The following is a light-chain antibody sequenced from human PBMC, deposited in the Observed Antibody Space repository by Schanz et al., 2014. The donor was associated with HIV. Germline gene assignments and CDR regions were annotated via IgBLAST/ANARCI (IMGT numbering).Light chain of an antibody. J-gene: IGKJ4*01. CDR2: EAT. CDR1: QGXXXX. V-gene: IGKV1-33*01. Sequence: EIQMTQSPYSLSASVGDRVTITCQASQGXXXXKNPNKKNPAKPPTTQNDEATNSEKGVPSRFSGSGSGTDFTFTISSLQPEDIATYFCQQYGNLPFTFGGGTKVDIK. CDR3: QQYGNLPFT.